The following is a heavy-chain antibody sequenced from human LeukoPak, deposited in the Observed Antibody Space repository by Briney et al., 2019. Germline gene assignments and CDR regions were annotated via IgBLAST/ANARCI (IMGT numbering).Heavy chain of an antibody. CDR3: ARSMYCGGDCYYHFDY. J-gene: IGHJ4*02. Sequence: GGSLRLSCAASGFTFSSYWMHWVRQAPGKGLVWVSRINSDGTIIGYADSVKGRFTISRDNAKNTLYLQMNSLRADDTAVYYCARSMYCGGDCYYHFDYWGQGTLVTVAS. CDR1: GFTFSSYW. CDR2: INSDGTII. V-gene: IGHV3-74*01. D-gene: IGHD2-21*02.